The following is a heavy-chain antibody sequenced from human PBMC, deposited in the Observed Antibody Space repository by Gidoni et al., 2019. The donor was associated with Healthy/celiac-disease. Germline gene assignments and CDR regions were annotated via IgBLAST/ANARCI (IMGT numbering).Heavy chain of an antibody. J-gene: IGHJ4*02. CDR3: AKGGVGATSPFDY. V-gene: IGHV3-23*01. CDR2: VSGSGGST. Sequence: EVQLLESGGGLVQPGGSLRLSCAASGFTFSSYAMSWVRQAPGKGLEWVSAVSGSGGSTYYADSVKGRFTISRDNSKNTLYLQMNSLRAEDTAVYYCAKGGVGATSPFDYWGQGTLVTVSS. CDR1: GFTFSSYA. D-gene: IGHD1-26*01.